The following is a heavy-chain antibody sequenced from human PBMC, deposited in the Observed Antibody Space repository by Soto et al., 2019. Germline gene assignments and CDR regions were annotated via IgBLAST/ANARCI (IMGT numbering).Heavy chain of an antibody. CDR2: KYNSGSS. J-gene: IGHJ5*02. D-gene: IGHD6-19*01. V-gene: IGHV4-4*07. CDR3: AKVGMVGTVLGSWFDP. CDR1: GDSVSKYY. Sequence: QVQLQESGPGLVKPSETLSLTCTVSGDSVSKYYWTWIRQPAGKGLEWIGHKYNSGSSNYNPSLESRVTISVDTSRNQFSLRLSSVTAADTAVYYCAKVGMVGTVLGSWFDPWGQGTLVTVSS.